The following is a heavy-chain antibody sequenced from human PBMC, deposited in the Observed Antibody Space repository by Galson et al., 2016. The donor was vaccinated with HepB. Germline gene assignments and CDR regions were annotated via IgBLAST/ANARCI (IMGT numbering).Heavy chain of an antibody. V-gene: IGHV4-39*01. Sequence: SETLSLTCTVSGDSPNDYYWAWIRQSPGRGLEWIGSVFSNGDPFYIPSLKSRVSISIDTSKSQVSLRLSSVTATDTAYYYCARHGRGRPLFWGQGILVIVSS. CDR2: VFSNGDP. D-gene: IGHD2-21*01. CDR3: ARHGRGRPLF. CDR1: GDSPNDYY. J-gene: IGHJ4*02.